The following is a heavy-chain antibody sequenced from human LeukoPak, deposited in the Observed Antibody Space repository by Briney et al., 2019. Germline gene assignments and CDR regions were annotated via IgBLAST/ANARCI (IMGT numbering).Heavy chain of an antibody. CDR2: ISWNSGSI. V-gene: IGHV3-9*01. D-gene: IGHD3-10*01. CDR1: GFTFDDYA. J-gene: IGHJ4*02. Sequence: GGSLRLSCAASGFTFDDYAMHWVRQAPGKGLEWVSGISWNSGSIGYADSVKGRFTISRDNAKNSLYLQMNSLRAEDTALYYCAKDRGITMVRGLFDYWGQGTLVTVSS. CDR3: AKDRGITMVRGLFDY.